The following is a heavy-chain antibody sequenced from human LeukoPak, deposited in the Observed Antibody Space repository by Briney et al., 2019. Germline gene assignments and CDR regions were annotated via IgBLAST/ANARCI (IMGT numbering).Heavy chain of an antibody. D-gene: IGHD5-12*01. J-gene: IGHJ4*02. CDR1: GGSISSGGYY. CDR2: VYYSGST. V-gene: IGHV4-31*03. CDR3: AGTEGVAATIPRIDY. Sequence: SQTLSLTCTVSGGSISSGGYYWSWIRQHPGKGLEWMGYVYYSGSTYYNPSLKSRVTISVDTSKNQFSLKLSSVTAADTAVYYCAGTEGVAATIPRIDYWGQGTLVTVSS.